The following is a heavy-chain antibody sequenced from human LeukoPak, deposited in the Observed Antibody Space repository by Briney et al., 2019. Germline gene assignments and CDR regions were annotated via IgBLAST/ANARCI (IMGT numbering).Heavy chain of an antibody. CDR2: ISSSSSYI. Sequence: GGSLRLSCAASGSTFSSYSMNWVRQAPGKGLEWVSSISSSSSYIYYADSVKGRFTISRDNAKNSLYLQMNSLRAEDTAVYYCARDGPDYYYGMDVWGQGTTVTVSS. CDR3: ARDGPDYYYGMDV. CDR1: GSTFSSYS. V-gene: IGHV3-21*01. J-gene: IGHJ6*02.